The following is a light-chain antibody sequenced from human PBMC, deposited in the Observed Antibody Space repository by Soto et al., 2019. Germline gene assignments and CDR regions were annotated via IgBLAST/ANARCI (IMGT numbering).Light chain of an antibody. CDR3: QQYGSAPLT. V-gene: IGKV3-20*01. J-gene: IGKJ4*01. CDR2: GAS. Sequence: EIVLTQSPGALSLSPGERATLSCRASQSVSSTSLAWYQQKPGHAPRLLIYGASSRATGIPDRFSGSGSGTDLILTISRLEPADFAVHYCQQYGSAPLTCGGGTKVDI. CDR1: QSVSSTS.